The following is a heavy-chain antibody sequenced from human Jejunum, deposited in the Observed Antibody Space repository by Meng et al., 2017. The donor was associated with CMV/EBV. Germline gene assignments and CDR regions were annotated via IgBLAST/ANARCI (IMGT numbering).Heavy chain of an antibody. CDR3: ARNFGITGTNFGY. Sequence: EVQCVGAGWGCIQTVGSLRLSCAASVFTVISSYMSWVRQAPGKGLEWVSVIYSGGDTYYADSVKGRFTISRDDSKNTVYLQMNSLRAEDTAMYYCARNFGITGTNFGYWGQGTLVTVSS. J-gene: IGHJ4*02. V-gene: IGHV3-53*01. CDR2: IYSGGDT. CDR1: VFTVISSY. D-gene: IGHD1-7*01.